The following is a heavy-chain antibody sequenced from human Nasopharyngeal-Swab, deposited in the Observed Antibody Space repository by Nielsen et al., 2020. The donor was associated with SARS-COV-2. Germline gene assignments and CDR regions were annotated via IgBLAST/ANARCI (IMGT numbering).Heavy chain of an antibody. Sequence: WIRQPPGKGLEWVGRIKSKTDGGTTDYAAPVKGRFTISRDDSKNTLYLQMNSLKTEDTAVYYCTTDLMYCSSTSCYSFDYWGQRTLVTVSS. CDR2: IKSKTDGGTT. V-gene: IGHV3-15*01. D-gene: IGHD2-2*01. J-gene: IGHJ4*02. CDR3: TTDLMYCSSTSCYSFDY.